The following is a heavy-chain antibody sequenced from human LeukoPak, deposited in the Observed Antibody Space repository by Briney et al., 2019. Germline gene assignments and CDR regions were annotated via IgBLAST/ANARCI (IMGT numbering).Heavy chain of an antibody. V-gene: IGHV4-59*01. CDR3: ARGIGTYYDSSGYSC. Sequence: SETLSLTCTVSGGSISSYYWSWIRQPPGKGLEWIGYIYYSGSTNYNPSLKGRVTISVDTSKNQFSLKLSSVTAADTAVYYCARGIGTYYDSSGYSCWGQGTLVTVSS. CDR2: IYYSGST. J-gene: IGHJ4*02. D-gene: IGHD3-22*01. CDR1: GGSISSYY.